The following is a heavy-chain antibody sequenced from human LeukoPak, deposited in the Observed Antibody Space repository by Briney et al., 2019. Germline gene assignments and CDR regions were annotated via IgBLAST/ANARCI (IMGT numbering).Heavy chain of an antibody. V-gene: IGHV3-9*01. Sequence: PGRSLRLSCAASGFIFDDYAMHWVRQAPGKGLEWVSGISWNSGSIGYADSVKGRFTISRDNAKNSLYLQMNSLRAEDTAVYYCAKDPAFLEWFFDYWGQGTLVTVSS. J-gene: IGHJ4*02. CDR1: GFIFDDYA. D-gene: IGHD3-3*01. CDR2: ISWNSGSI. CDR3: AKDPAFLEWFFDY.